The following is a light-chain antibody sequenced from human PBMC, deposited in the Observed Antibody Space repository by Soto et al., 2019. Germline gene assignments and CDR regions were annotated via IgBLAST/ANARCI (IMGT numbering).Light chain of an antibody. CDR2: AAS. Sequence: DIQMTQSPSSLSASVGDRVTIPCRASQSISSYLNWYQQKPGKAPKLLIYAASSLQSGVPSRFSGSGSGTDFTLTISSLQPEDFATYYCQQSYSIFMYTFGQGTKLEIK. CDR1: QSISSY. V-gene: IGKV1-39*01. CDR3: QQSYSIFMYT. J-gene: IGKJ2*01.